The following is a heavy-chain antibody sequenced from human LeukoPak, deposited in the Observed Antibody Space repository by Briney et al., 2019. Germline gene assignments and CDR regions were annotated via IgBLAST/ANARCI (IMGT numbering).Heavy chain of an antibody. J-gene: IGHJ4*02. CDR3: ARWEYSGSYWGYYFDY. Sequence: GASVKVSCKASGYTFTTYAMHWVRQAPGQTLEWLGWINAANGYTKYSQEFQGRVTITRDTSASTAYMELSSLRSEDMAVYYCARWEYSGSYWGYYFDYWGQGTLVTVSS. D-gene: IGHD1-26*01. CDR2: INAANGYT. CDR1: GYTFTTYA. V-gene: IGHV1-3*03.